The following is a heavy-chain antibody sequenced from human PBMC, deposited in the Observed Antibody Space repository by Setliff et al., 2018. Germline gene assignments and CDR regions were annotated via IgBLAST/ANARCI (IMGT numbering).Heavy chain of an antibody. CDR2: ISPYNGHT. V-gene: IGHV1-18*01. J-gene: IGHJ4*02. D-gene: IGHD3-22*01. CDR1: GYLLTSYG. Sequence: GASVKVSCKTSGYLLTSYGLTWVRQAPGQGLDWLGWISPYNGHTNYAQNLQGRVTMTTDTSTNTAYMELGSLTSDDTAIYYCARINFYVSSGYYYAPDYWGPGTLVTVSS. CDR3: ARINFYVSSGYYYAPDY.